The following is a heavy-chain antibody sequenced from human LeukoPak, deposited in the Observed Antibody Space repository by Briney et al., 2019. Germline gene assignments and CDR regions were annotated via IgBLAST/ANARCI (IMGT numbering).Heavy chain of an antibody. CDR1: GYTFTSYG. Sequence: ASVKVSCKASGYTFTSYGISWVRQAPGQGLEWMGWISAYNGNTNYAQKLQGRVTMTTDTSTSTAYMELRSLRSHDTAVYYCARDGFYDILTGNYYYGMDVWGQGTTVTVSS. D-gene: IGHD3-9*01. V-gene: IGHV1-18*01. CDR3: ARDGFYDILTGNYYYGMDV. J-gene: IGHJ6*02. CDR2: ISAYNGNT.